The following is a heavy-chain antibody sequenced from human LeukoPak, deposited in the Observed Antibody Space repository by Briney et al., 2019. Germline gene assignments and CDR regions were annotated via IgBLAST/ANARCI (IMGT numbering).Heavy chain of an antibody. CDR1: GFTFSSYA. D-gene: IGHD6-25*01. J-gene: IGHJ5*02. CDR3: ATEGSSGDDP. CDR2: ISYDGSNK. V-gene: IGHV3-30-3*01. Sequence: GGSLRLSCAASGFTFSSYAMHWVRQAPGKRLEWVAVISYDGSNKYYADSVKGRFTISRDNSKNTLYLQMNSLRAEDTAVYYCATEGSSGDDPWGQGTLVTVSS.